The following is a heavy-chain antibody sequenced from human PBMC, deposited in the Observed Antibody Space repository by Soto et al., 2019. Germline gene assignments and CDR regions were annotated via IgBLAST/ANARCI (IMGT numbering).Heavy chain of an antibody. Sequence: PGESLKISCKGSGYSFTSYWISWVRQMPGKGLEWMGRIDPSDSYTNYSPSFQGHVTISADKSISTAYLQWSSLKASDTAMYYCARTGDYAYYYYGMDVWGQGTTVTVSS. CDR1: GYSFTSYW. J-gene: IGHJ6*02. CDR3: ARTGDYAYYYYGMDV. D-gene: IGHD4-17*01. V-gene: IGHV5-10-1*01. CDR2: IDPSDSYT.